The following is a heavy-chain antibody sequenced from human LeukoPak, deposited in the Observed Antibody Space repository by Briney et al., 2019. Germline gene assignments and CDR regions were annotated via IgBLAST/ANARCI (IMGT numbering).Heavy chain of an antibody. CDR2: ISAYNGNT. J-gene: IGHJ5*02. CDR1: GYTFTSDG. Sequence: ASVNVSCKASGYTFTSDGISWVRQAPGQGLEWMGWISAYNGNTNYAQKLQGRVTMTTDTSTSTAYMELRSLRSDDTAVYYCARVGPSETVYDSSVSWFDPWGQGTLVTVSS. V-gene: IGHV1-18*01. D-gene: IGHD3-22*01. CDR3: ARVGPSETVYDSSVSWFDP.